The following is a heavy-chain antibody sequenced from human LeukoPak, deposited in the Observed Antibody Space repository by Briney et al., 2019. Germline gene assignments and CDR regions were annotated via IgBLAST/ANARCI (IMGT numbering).Heavy chain of an antibody. V-gene: IGHV3-7*01. J-gene: IGHJ6*02. CDR2: IKQDGSEK. CDR3: ARDTFTDFRSGYFDYYYGMDV. D-gene: IGHD3-3*01. CDR1: GFTFSSYW. Sequence: GGSLRLSCAASGFTFSSYWMSWVRQAPGKGLEWVANIKQDGSEKYYVDSVKGRFTISRDNAKNSLYLQMNSLRAEDTAVYYCARDTFTDFRSGYFDYYYGMDVWGQGTTVAVSS.